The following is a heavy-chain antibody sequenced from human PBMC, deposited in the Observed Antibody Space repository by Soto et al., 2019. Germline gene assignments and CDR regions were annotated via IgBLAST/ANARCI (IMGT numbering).Heavy chain of an antibody. J-gene: IGHJ4*02. CDR2: ISSSGSTI. CDR3: ARDTYDSSGYYPDY. CDR1: GFTFSSYE. Sequence: GGSLRLSCAASGFTFSSYEMNWVRQAPGKGLEWVSYISSSGSTIYYADSVKCRFTISRDNAKNSLYLQMNSLRAEDTAVYYCARDTYDSSGYYPDYWGQGTLVTVSS. V-gene: IGHV3-48*03. D-gene: IGHD3-22*01.